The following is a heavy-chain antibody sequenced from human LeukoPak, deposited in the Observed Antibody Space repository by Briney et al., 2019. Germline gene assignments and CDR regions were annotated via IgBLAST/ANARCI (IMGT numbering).Heavy chain of an antibody. CDR2: IRSKAYGGTT. CDR3: TRDGSDGIQLWFDY. CDR1: GFTFSSYS. Sequence: GSLRLSCAASGFTFSSYSMNWVRQAPGKGPEWVGFIRSKAYGGTTEYAASVKGRFTISRDDSKSIAYLQMNSLKTEDTAVYYCTRDGSDGIQLWFDYWGQGTLVTVSS. V-gene: IGHV3-49*04. J-gene: IGHJ4*02. D-gene: IGHD5-18*01.